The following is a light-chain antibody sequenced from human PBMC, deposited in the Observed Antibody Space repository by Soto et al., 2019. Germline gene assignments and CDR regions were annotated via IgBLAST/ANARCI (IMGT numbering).Light chain of an antibody. Sequence: QSALTQPASVSASPGQSIFISCTGTSEDIGAYDYVSWYQQHPGKAPKLILYAVNDRPSGVSSRFSGSKSGNTASLTISGVQPDDEADYYFPSYRSSDTLEVFGTGTNVTVL. J-gene: IGLJ1*01. CDR1: SEDIGAYDY. CDR3: PSYRSSDTLEV. CDR2: AVN. V-gene: IGLV2-14*01.